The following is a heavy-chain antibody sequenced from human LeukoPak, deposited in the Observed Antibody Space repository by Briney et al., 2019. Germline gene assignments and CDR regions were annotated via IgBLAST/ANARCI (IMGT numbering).Heavy chain of an antibody. CDR1: GDSITSYY. J-gene: IGHJ5*02. V-gene: IGHV4-4*07. CDR2: INISGNT. CDR3: ARQSIRSWGFDP. Sequence: SETLSLTCTVSGDSITSYYWSWIRQPAGKGLERIGRINISGNTNYNPSLKSRVTMSLDTSKNQISLKLSSVTAADTAVYYCARQSIRSWGFDPWGQGTLVTVSS. D-gene: IGHD4-17*01.